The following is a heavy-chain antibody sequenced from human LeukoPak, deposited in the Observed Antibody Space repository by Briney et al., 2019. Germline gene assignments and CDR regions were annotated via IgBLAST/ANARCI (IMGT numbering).Heavy chain of an antibody. CDR3: AKDLASFGVGATTWGCFAFDI. J-gene: IGHJ3*02. V-gene: IGHV3-9*03. CDR2: ISWNSGSI. D-gene: IGHD1-26*01. Sequence: GRSLRLSCAASGFTFDDYAMHWVRQAPGKGLEWVSGISWNSGSIGYADSVKGRFTISRDNAKNSLYLQMNSLRAEDMALYYCAKDLASFGVGATTWGCFAFDIWGQGTMVTVSS. CDR1: GFTFDDYA.